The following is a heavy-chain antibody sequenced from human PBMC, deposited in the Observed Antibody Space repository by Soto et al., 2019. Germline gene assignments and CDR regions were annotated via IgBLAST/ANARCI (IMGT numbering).Heavy chain of an antibody. Sequence: SETLSLTCTVSGGSMSRGDYYWSWIRQPPGKGLEWIGFIYHTGSTYYSPSLKNRVAISVDTSKNQFSLKLSSVTAADTAVYYCARDRMYDSSGYYYPHCDYWGQGTLVTVS. J-gene: IGHJ4*02. V-gene: IGHV4-30-4*01. CDR2: IYHTGST. CDR1: GGSMSRGDYY. CDR3: ARDRMYDSSGYYYPHCDY. D-gene: IGHD3-22*01.